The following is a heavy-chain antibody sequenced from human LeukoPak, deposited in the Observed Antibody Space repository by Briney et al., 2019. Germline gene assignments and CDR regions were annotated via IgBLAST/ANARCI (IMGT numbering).Heavy chain of an antibody. J-gene: IGHJ4*01. CDR2: LSGSGITT. CDR1: GFTFSNSA. D-gene: IGHD6-19*01. CDR3: AKGIYSSGWSYFDY. V-gene: IGHV3-23*01. Sequence: GGSLRLSCAASGFTFSNSAMSWVRQAPGRGLAWVSTLSGSGITTYYADSVKGRFTISRDNSKTTLYLQMNSLRAEDTAVYYCAKGIYSSGWSYFDYWGHGTLVTVSS.